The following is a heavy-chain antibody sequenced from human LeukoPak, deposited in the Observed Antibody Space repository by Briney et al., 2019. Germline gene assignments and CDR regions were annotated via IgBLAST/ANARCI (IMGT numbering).Heavy chain of an antibody. CDR2: ISGSGGST. V-gene: IGHV3-23*01. Sequence: GGSLRLSCGASGFTFSNYAMSWVRQAPGKGLEWVSGISGSGGSTYYADSVKGRFTISRDNSKNTLYLQMNSLRAEDTAVYYCAKVNYYDTSADFDYWGQGTLVTVSS. D-gene: IGHD3-22*01. CDR1: GFTFSNYA. J-gene: IGHJ4*02. CDR3: AKVNYYDTSADFDY.